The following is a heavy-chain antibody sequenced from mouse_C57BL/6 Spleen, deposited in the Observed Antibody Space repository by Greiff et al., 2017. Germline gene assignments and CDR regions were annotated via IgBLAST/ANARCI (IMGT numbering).Heavy chain of an antibody. Sequence: EVQLQQSGAELVKPGASVKLSCTASGFNIKDYYMHWVKQRTEQGLEWIGRLDPEDGETKYAPTFQGKATITADTSSNTAYLQLSSLTSEDTAVYYCARGLLRLYFDYWGQGTTLTVSS. D-gene: IGHD2-3*01. CDR3: ARGLLRLYFDY. J-gene: IGHJ2*01. V-gene: IGHV14-2*01. CDR2: LDPEDGET. CDR1: GFNIKDYY.